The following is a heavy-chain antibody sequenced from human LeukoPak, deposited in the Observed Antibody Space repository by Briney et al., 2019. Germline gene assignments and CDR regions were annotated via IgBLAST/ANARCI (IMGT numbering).Heavy chain of an antibody. J-gene: IGHJ5*02. V-gene: IGHV3-23*01. CDR1: GFTFSSYA. Sequence: GGSLRLSCAASGFTFSSYAMSWVRQAPGKGLEWVSAISGSGGSTYYADSVKGRFTISRDNSKNTLYLQMNSLRAEGMALYYCAKGDSSGYYYNWFDPWGQGTLVTVSS. CDR3: AKGDSSGYYYNWFDP. CDR2: ISGSGGST. D-gene: IGHD3-22*01.